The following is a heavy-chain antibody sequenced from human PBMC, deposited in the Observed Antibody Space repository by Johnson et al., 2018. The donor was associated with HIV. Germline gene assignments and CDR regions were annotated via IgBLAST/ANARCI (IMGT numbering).Heavy chain of an antibody. D-gene: IGHD6-13*01. J-gene: IGHJ3*02. CDR2: ISSSGSTI. V-gene: IGHV3-11*01. CDR3: ASSNVVGYSNYPDAFDI. Sequence: QVQLVESGGGLVQPGGSLRLSCAASGFTFSDYYMSWIRQAPGKGLEWVSYISSSGSTIYYADSVKGRFTISRDNAKNSLYLQMNSLRAEDTAVYYCASSNVVGYSNYPDAFDIWGQGTMVTVSS. CDR1: GFTFSDYY.